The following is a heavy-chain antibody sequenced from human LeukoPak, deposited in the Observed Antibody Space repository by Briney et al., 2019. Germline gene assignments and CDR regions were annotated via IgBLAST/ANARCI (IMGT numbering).Heavy chain of an antibody. V-gene: IGHV4-39*07. CDR3: ARGGRRTYYYDSSGYYS. Sequence: SETLSLTCTVSGGSISSSSYYWGWIRQPPGKGLEWIGSIYYSGSTYYNPSLKSRVTISVDTSKNQFSLKLSSVTAADTAVYYCARGGRRTYYYDSSGYYSWGQGTLVTVSS. J-gene: IGHJ4*02. CDR1: GGSISSSSYY. D-gene: IGHD3-22*01. CDR2: IYYSGST.